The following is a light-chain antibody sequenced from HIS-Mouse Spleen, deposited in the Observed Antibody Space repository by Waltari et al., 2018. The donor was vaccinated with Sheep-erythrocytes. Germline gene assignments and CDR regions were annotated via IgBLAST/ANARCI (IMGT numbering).Light chain of an antibody. CDR3: CSYAGSYNHV. Sequence: QSALTQPRSVSGSPGQSVTISCTGTSSDVGGYNYVSWYQQNPGKAPKLMIYDVSKRPSGVPDRCSGPKSGNTASLTISGLQAEDEADYYCCSYAGSYNHVFGTGTKVTVL. V-gene: IGLV2-11*01. CDR1: SSDVGGYNY. CDR2: DVS. J-gene: IGLJ1*01.